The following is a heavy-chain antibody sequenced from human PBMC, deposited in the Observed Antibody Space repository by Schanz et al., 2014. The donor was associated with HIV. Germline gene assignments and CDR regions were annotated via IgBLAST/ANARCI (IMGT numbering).Heavy chain of an antibody. CDR1: GFDFGNYG. CDR3: ARGGIWEWDQPDFDY. V-gene: IGHV3-9*01. J-gene: IGHJ4*02. D-gene: IGHD2-15*01. Sequence: EVQLVESGGGLVQPGRSLRISCAASGFDFGNYGMHWVRQVPGKGLEWVSGINWNSGDIGYADSVKGRFTISRDNAKNSLYLQMNSLRAEDTAVYYCARGGIWEWDQPDFDYWGQGTLVTVSS. CDR2: INWNSGDI.